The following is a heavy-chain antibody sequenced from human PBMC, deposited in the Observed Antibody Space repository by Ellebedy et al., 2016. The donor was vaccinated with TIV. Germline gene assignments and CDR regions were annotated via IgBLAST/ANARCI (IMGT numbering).Heavy chain of an antibody. V-gene: IGHV3-30*18. Sequence: GESLKISXAASGFTFSSYGMHWVRQAPGKGLEWVAVISYDGSNKYYADSVKGRFTISRDNSKNTLYLQMNSLRAEDTAVYYCAKVALRYFDWVVEEDAFDIWGQGTMVTVSS. J-gene: IGHJ3*02. CDR1: GFTFSSYG. CDR2: ISYDGSNK. D-gene: IGHD3-9*01. CDR3: AKVALRYFDWVVEEDAFDI.